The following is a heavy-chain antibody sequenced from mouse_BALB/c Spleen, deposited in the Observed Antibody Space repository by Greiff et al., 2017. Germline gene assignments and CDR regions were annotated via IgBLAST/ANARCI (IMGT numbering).Heavy chain of an antibody. Sequence: DVKLVESGGGLVQPGGSLKLSCAASGFTFSSYGMSWVRQTPDKRLELVATINSNGGSTYYPDSVKGRFTISRDNAKNTLYLQMSSLKSEDKAMYYCAIYDGYFYAMDYWGQGTSVTVSS. CDR3: AIYDGYFYAMDY. V-gene: IGHV5-6-3*01. CDR2: INSNGGST. D-gene: IGHD2-3*01. CDR1: GFTFSSYG. J-gene: IGHJ4*01.